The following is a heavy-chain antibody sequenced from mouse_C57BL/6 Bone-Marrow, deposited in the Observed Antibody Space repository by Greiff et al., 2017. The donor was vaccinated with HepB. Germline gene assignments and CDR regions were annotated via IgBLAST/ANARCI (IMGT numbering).Heavy chain of an antibody. CDR3: ARDDSNPYYYAMDY. D-gene: IGHD2-5*01. CDR2: IYPGSGNT. J-gene: IGHJ4*01. Sequence: QVQLKQSGAELVRPGASVKLSCKASGYTFTDYYINWVKQRPGQGLEWIARIYPGSGNTYYNEKFKGKATLTAEKSSSTAYMQLSSLTSEDSAVYFCARDDSNPYYYAMDYWGQGTSVTVSS. V-gene: IGHV1-76*01. CDR1: GYTFTDYY.